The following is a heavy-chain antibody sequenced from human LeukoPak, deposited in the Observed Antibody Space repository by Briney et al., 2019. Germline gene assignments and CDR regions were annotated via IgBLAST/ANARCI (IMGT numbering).Heavy chain of an antibody. CDR2: IIPIFGTA. Sequence: SVKVSCKASGGTFSSYAISWVRQAPGQGLEWMGGIIPIFGTANYAQKFQGRVTITADESTSTAYMVLNSLRAEDTAVYYCAKDRSITTPGDAFDIWGQGTMVTVSS. CDR3: AKDRSITTPGDAFDI. J-gene: IGHJ3*02. D-gene: IGHD4-11*01. CDR1: GGTFSSYA. V-gene: IGHV1-69*13.